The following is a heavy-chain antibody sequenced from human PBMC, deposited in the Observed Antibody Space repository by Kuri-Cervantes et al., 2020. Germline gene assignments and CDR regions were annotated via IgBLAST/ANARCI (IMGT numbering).Heavy chain of an antibody. CDR2: IIPIFGTA. Sequence: SVKVSCKASGGTFSSYTINWVRQAPGQGLEWMGGIIPIFGTANYAQKFQGRVTITTDESTSTAYMELSSLRSEDTAVYYCARVGYYYDSSGYYDYWGQGTLVTVSS. CDR1: GGTFSSYT. J-gene: IGHJ4*02. V-gene: IGHV1-69*05. CDR3: ARVGYYYDSSGYYDY. D-gene: IGHD3-22*01.